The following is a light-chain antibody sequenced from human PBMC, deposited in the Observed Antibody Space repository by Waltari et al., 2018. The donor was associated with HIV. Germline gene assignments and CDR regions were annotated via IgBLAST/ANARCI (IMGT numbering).Light chain of an antibody. Sequence: DIVVTQSPDSLAVSLGERATINCRSSQSVLYNSDNRNYLAWYQQKPGQPPKLLIYWASTRESGVPDRFSGSGSGTDFTLTINTLQAEDVAVYYCQQYYTTRTFGQGTKVEIK. J-gene: IGKJ1*01. CDR2: WAS. CDR1: QSVLYNSDNRNY. CDR3: QQYYTTRT. V-gene: IGKV4-1*01.